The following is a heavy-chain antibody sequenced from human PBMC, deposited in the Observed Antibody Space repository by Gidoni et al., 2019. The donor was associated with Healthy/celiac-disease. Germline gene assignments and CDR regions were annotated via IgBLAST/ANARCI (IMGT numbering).Heavy chain of an antibody. CDR2: ISSSSSYI. J-gene: IGHJ4*02. D-gene: IGHD5-12*01. Sequence: EVQLVESGGGLVKPGGSLRLSCAASGFTFSSYSMNWVRQAPGKGLEWVSSISSSSSYIYYADSVKGRFTISRDNAKNSLYLQMNSLRAEDTAVYYCAREYSGYDAVSGFDYWGQGTLVTVSS. CDR3: AREYSGYDAVSGFDY. CDR1: GFTFSSYS. V-gene: IGHV3-21*01.